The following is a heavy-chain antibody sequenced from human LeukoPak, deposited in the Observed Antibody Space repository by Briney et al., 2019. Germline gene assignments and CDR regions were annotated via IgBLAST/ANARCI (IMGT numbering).Heavy chain of an antibody. Sequence: PGGSLRLSCAASGFTFSSYAMSWVRQAPGKGLEWVSAISGSGGSTYYADSVKGRFTISRDNSKNTLYLQMNSLRAEDTAVYYCAKALKLYSSAYLDAFEIWGQGTMVTVSS. CDR2: ISGSGGST. CDR1: GFTFSSYA. V-gene: IGHV3-23*01. D-gene: IGHD6-25*01. J-gene: IGHJ3*02. CDR3: AKALKLYSSAYLDAFEI.